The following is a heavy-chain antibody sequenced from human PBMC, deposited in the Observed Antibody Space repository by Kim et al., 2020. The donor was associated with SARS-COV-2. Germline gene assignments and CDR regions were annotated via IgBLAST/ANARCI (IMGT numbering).Heavy chain of an antibody. J-gene: IGHJ2*01. CDR3: ARDAAAGPTWYFDL. CDR2: ISGYNGNT. D-gene: IGHD6-25*01. Sequence: ASVKVSCKASGYTFTNYGISWVRQAPGQRLEWMGWISGYNGNTNYVAELQGRVTMTTDTPSSTAYMELRSLNFDDTAVYYCARDAAAGPTWYFDLWGRGTLVTVSS. V-gene: IGHV1-18*01. CDR1: GYTFTNYG.